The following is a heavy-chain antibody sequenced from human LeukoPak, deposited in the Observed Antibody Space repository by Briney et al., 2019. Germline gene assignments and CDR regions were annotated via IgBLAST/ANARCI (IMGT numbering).Heavy chain of an antibody. Sequence: GGSLRLSCSAPGFTFSSYTIHWVRQAPGKGLEFVSAITSNGGSAYYADSVKGRFTISRDNSKNTLYLQMNSLRAEDTAVYYCARGISASGWYLDYWGQGTLVTVSS. CDR3: ARGISASGWYLDY. J-gene: IGHJ4*02. D-gene: IGHD6-19*01. CDR2: ITSNGGSA. V-gene: IGHV3-64*04. CDR1: GFTFSSYT.